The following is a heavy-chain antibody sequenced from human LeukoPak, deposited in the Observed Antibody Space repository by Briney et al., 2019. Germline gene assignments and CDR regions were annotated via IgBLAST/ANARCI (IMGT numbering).Heavy chain of an antibody. CDR3: ATPYTSIAAAPFDY. J-gene: IGHJ4*02. Sequence: ASVTVSCKASGYTFTGYYMHWVRQAPGQGLEWMGWINPNSGGTNYAQKFQGRVTMTRDTSISTAYMELSRLRSDDTAVYYCATPYTSIAAAPFDYWGQGTLVTVSS. CDR2: INPNSGGT. CDR1: GYTFTGYY. V-gene: IGHV1-2*02. D-gene: IGHD6-13*01.